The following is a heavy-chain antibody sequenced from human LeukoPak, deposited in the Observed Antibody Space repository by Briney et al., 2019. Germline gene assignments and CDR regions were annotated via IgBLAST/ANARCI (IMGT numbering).Heavy chain of an antibody. CDR3: ARANFLYCSSTTCLFDY. D-gene: IGHD2-2*01. Sequence: APVKVSCKASGYTFTDYYMHWVRQAPGQGFEWMGWINPNDGDTNYAQKFQGRVTMTRDTSISTAHMEVSRLRSDDTAVYYCARANFLYCSSTTCLFDYWGQGALVTVSS. J-gene: IGHJ4*02. V-gene: IGHV1-2*02. CDR2: INPNDGDT. CDR1: GYTFTDYY.